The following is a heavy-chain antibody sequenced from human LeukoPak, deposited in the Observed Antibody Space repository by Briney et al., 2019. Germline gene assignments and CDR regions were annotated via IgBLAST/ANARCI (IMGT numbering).Heavy chain of an antibody. J-gene: IGHJ4*02. D-gene: IGHD3-9*01. V-gene: IGHV1-18*01. CDR3: ARVSNYDILTGER. CDR1: GGTFSSYA. CDR2: ISAYNGNT. Sequence: ASVKVPCKASGGTFSSYAISWVRQAPGQGLEWMGWISAYNGNTNYAQKLQGRVTMTTDTSTSTAYMELRSLRPDDTAVYYCARVSNYDILTGERWGQGTLVTVSS.